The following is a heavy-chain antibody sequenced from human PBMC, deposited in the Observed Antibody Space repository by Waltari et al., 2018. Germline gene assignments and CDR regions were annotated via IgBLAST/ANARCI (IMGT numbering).Heavy chain of an antibody. J-gene: IGHJ5*02. CDR1: GGSISSHY. D-gene: IGHD6-6*01. Sequence: QVQLQESGPGLVKPSETLSLTCTVSGGSISSHYWSWIRQPPGKGLEWIGYIYYSGSTNYNPSLKSRGTISVDTSKNQFSLKLSSVTAADTAVYYCARERSRSGWFDPWGQGTLVTVSS. CDR2: IYYSGST. V-gene: IGHV4-59*11. CDR3: ARERSRSGWFDP.